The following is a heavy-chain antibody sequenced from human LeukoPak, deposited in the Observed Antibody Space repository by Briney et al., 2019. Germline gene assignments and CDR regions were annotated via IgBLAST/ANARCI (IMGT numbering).Heavy chain of an antibody. CDR3: ARGGSLDAVRTFDY. D-gene: IGHD1-14*01. CDR1: GYTFTNYN. Sequence: ASVKVSCKASGYTFTNYNIHWVRQATGHGPEWLGWMNPKSGFTGYAQRVRGRVTMTRETFTNTAFMELTRLRFDDTAVYYCARGGSLDAVRTFDYWGQGSLVSVSS. CDR2: MNPKSGFT. J-gene: IGHJ4*02. V-gene: IGHV1-8*01.